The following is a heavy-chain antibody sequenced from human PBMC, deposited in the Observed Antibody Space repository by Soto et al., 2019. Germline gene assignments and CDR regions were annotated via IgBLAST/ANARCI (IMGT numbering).Heavy chain of an antibody. V-gene: IGHV3-53*01. CDR3: ARDKIVGATTGAFDI. CDR2: IYSGGST. CDR1: GFTVSSNY. Sequence: GGSLRLSCAASGFTVSSNYMSWVRQAPGKGLEWVSVIYSGGSTYYVDSVKGRFTISRDNSKNTLYLQVNSLRAEDTAVYYCARDKIVGATTGAFDIWGQGTMVTVSS. D-gene: IGHD1-26*01. J-gene: IGHJ3*02.